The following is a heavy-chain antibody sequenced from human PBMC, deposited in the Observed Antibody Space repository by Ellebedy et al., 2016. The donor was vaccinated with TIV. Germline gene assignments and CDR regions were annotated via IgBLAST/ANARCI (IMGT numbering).Heavy chain of an antibody. V-gene: IGHV4-39*07. J-gene: IGHJ4*02. CDR2: IFYTEKT. CDR1: GGSINNTNSY. D-gene: IGHD2-21*01. Sequence: MPSETLSLTCTVSGGSINNTNSYWGCVRQPPGKGLEWLGAIFYTEKTYSNPSLKGRVTISVARSKNQFSLNLNSVTAADTAVYFCAKDTIAVAVGDSWGQGTLVTVSS. CDR3: AKDTIAVAVGDS.